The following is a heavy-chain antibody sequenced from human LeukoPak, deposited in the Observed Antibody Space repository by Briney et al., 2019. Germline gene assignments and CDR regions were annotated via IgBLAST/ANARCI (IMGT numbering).Heavy chain of an antibody. CDR1: GGTFSSYA. V-gene: IGHV1-69*06. J-gene: IGHJ6*03. D-gene: IGHD4-17*01. CDR2: IIPIFGTA. Sequence: SVKVSCKASGGTFSSYAISWVRQAPGQGLEWMGGIIPIFGTANYAQKFQGRVTITADKSTSTAYMELSSLRSEDTAVYYCAVPTTVTTSVFRMDYYYMDVWGKGTTVTVSS. CDR3: AVPTTVTTSVFRMDYYYMDV.